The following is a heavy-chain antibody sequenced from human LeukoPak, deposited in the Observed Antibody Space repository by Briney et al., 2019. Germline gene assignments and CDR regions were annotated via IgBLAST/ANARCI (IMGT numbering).Heavy chain of an antibody. CDR3: ERGLARGSSSTY. D-gene: IGHD6-6*01. CDR1: GYSISSGYY. V-gene: IGHV4-38-2*02. CDR2: FYHGDGST. J-gene: IGHJ4*01. Sequence: SETLSLTYTVSGYSISSGYYWGWVRQPPGEGLEWIGSFYHGDGSTHYNPSLNSRVTISVDTSKHQFPLSLTSVTATDTAVYYCERGLARGSSSTYWGHGTLVTVSS.